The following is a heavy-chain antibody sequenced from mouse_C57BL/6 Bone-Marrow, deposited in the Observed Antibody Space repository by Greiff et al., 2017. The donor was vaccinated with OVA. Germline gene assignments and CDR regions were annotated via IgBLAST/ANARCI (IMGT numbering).Heavy chain of an antibody. V-gene: IGHV1-26*01. Sequence: EVQLQQSGPELVKPGASVKISCKASGYTFTDYYMNWVKQSHGKSLEWIGDINPNNGGTSYNQKFKGKATLTVDKSSSTAYMELRSLTSEDSAVYYCARPYPPPYFDVWGTGTTVTVSS. CDR2: INPNNGGT. CDR1: GYTFTDYY. D-gene: IGHD6-5*01. CDR3: ARPYPPPYFDV. J-gene: IGHJ1*03.